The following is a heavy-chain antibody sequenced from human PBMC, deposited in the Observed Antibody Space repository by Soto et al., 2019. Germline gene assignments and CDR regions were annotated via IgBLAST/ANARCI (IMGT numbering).Heavy chain of an antibody. Sequence: SETLSLTCTVSGDSISSSTYYWGWIRQPPGKGLELIGSMFYSGNTYYNPSLKSRVTLSIDTSKNQFSLKLNSVTAADTAVYYCVSPEGYYDSSGYTLDYWGQGTLVTVSS. CDR3: VSPEGYYDSSGYTLDY. D-gene: IGHD3-22*01. V-gene: IGHV4-39*01. CDR1: GDSISSSTYY. CDR2: MFYSGNT. J-gene: IGHJ4*02.